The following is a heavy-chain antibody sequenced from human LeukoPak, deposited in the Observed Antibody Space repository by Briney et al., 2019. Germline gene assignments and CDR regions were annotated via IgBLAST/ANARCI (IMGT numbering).Heavy chain of an antibody. CDR1: GYTATSYY. V-gene: IGHV1-46*01. Sequence: ASVKVSCKASGYTATSYYMHWVRQAPGQGLEWMGILNPSGGSSSYAQKFQGRATLTRATSTSTVYMELSSLRSEDTAVYYCARDNPRYDFWSGFMLWGQGTLVTVSS. CDR2: LNPSGGSS. D-gene: IGHD3-3*01. CDR3: ARDNPRYDFWSGFML. J-gene: IGHJ4*02.